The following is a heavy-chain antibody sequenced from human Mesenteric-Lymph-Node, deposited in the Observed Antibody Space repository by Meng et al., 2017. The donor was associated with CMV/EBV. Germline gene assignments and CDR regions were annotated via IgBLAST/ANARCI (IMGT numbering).Heavy chain of an antibody. CDR2: IIPIFGTA. J-gene: IGHJ5*02. D-gene: IGHD2-2*02. CDR1: GYTFTGYY. V-gene: IGHV1-69*05. Sequence: SVKVSCKASGYTFTGYYMHWVRQAPGQGLEWMGGIIPIFGTANYAQKFQGRVTITTDESTSTAYMELSSLRSDDTAVYYRARDRTYCSSTSCYTIASWFDPWGQGTLVTVSS. CDR3: ARDRTYCSSTSCYTIASWFDP.